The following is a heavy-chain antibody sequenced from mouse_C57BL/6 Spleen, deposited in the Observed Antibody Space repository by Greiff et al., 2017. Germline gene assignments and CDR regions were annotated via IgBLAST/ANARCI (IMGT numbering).Heavy chain of an antibody. CDR1: GYAFTNYL. V-gene: IGHV1-54*01. CDR2: INPGSGGT. Sequence: QVQLQQSGAELVRPGTSVKVSCKASGYAFTNYLIEWVKQRPGQGLEWIGVINPGSGGTNYNEKFKGKATLTADKSSSTAYMQLSSLTSEDSAVYFCAREGSNHYFDSRGYADTLPASS. J-gene: IGHJ2*01. D-gene: IGHD2-5*01. CDR3: AREGSNHYFDS.